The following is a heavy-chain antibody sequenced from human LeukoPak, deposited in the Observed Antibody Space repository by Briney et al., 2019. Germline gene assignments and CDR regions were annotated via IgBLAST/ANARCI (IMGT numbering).Heavy chain of an antibody. J-gene: IGHJ5*02. CDR1: GYVFSDSA. CDR3: ARGANYYDSSGSSNWLDP. Sequence: ASVKVSCKTSGYVFSDSAMHWVRQAPGQRLEWMGWINAGNGYTRYSQKFQGRVTMTRDTFASTVYMQLRSLRSEDTAVYYCARGANYYDSSGSSNWLDPWGRGTLVTVSS. V-gene: IGHV1-3*01. D-gene: IGHD3-22*01. CDR2: INAGNGYT.